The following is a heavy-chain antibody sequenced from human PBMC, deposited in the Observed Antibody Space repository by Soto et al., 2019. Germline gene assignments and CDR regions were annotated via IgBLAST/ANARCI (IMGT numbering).Heavy chain of an antibody. Sequence: ASVKVACKASGYTCTSYGIRWVRQAPGQGLGWMGIINPSGGSTSYAQKFQGRVTMTRDTSTSTICMELSSLRSEDTAVYYCARLSGGTVAAAGNWFDPWGQGTLVTVSS. V-gene: IGHV1-46*01. J-gene: IGHJ5*02. CDR1: GYTCTSYG. CDR3: ARLSGGTVAAAGNWFDP. D-gene: IGHD6-13*01. CDR2: INPSGGST.